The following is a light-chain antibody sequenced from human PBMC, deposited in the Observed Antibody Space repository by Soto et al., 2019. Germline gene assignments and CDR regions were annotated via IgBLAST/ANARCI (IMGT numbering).Light chain of an antibody. V-gene: IGLV1-44*01. CDR3: AAWDDSLSSCV. CDR1: SSNIGSNP. Sequence: QSVLTQPPSASRTPGQRVTISCSGSSSNIGSNPVNWYQHLPGTAPKFLIHSNNQRPSGVPDRFSGSKSGASASLAISGLQSEDEADDYCAAWDDSLSSCVFGGGTKVTVL. CDR2: SNN. J-gene: IGLJ3*02.